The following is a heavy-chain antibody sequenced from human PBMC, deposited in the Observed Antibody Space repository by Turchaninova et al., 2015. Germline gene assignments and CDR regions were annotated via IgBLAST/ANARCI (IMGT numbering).Heavy chain of an antibody. CDR1: GGSISNYY. V-gene: IGHV4-59*08. CDR2: IYYRGRT. J-gene: IGHJ4*02. CDR3: ARSGGYVPYFDS. D-gene: IGHD5-12*01. Sequence: QVQLEESGPGLVKPSETLSLTCTVSGGSISNYYWSWIRQPPGKGLEWIGYIYYRGRTNNNPSPKSRVTISVDTSKNQFSLKLSSVTAADTAVYYCARSGGYVPYFDSWGQGTLVTVSS.